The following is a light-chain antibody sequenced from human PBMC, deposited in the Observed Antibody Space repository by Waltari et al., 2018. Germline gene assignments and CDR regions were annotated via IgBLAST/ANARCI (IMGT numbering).Light chain of an antibody. CDR3: GTWDSSLSAGV. CDR2: QNY. CDR1: SPNIGNNY. Sequence: QSVLTQPPSVSAAPGQMVTISCSGSSPNIGNNYVSWYQQLPGTAPKLLIYQNYERPFVIPYRFSVSKSGTSATLAITGLQTGDAADYYCGTWDSSLSAGVFGGGTKLTVL. J-gene: IGLJ3*02. V-gene: IGLV1-51*02.